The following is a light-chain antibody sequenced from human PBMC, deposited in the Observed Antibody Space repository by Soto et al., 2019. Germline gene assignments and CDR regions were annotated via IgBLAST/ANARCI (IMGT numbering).Light chain of an antibody. CDR1: SSNGVSNS. CDR2: TNS. V-gene: IGLV1-44*01. Sequence: QSVLTQPPSTSGTPAQRVTSPCPGSSSNGVSNSVTWYQQLPGTAPKLRIYTNSQRPSGVPDRFSVSRSGTSASLAISGLRSEDEADYYCAASDVSLHGYVCGGGTKVTVL. J-gene: IGLJ1*01. CDR3: AASDVSLHGYV.